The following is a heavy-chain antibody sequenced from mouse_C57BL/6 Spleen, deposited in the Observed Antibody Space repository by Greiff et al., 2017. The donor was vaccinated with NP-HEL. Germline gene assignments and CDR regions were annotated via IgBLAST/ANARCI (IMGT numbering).Heavy chain of an antibody. CDR2: INPNYGTT. CDR1: GYSFTDYN. D-gene: IGHD1-1*01. J-gene: IGHJ3*01. V-gene: IGHV1-39*01. CDR3: ARSHYGSSYAWFAY. Sequence: VQLQQSGPELVKPGASVKISCKASGYSFTDYNMNWEKQSTGKSLEWIGVINPNYGTTSYNQKFKGKATLTVDQSSSTAYMQLNSLTSEDSAVYYCARSHYGSSYAWFAYWGQGTLVTVSA.